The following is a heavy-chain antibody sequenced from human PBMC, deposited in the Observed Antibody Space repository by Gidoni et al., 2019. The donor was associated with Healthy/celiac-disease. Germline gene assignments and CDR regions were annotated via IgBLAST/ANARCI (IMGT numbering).Heavy chain of an antibody. CDR3: AKDRYCSSTSCKSAYYYGMDF. Sequence: EVQLLETGGGLVQPGGSLRLSCAASGFTFSSYAMSWVRQAPGKGLEWVSAISGSGGSTYYADSVKGLFTISRDNSKNTLYLQMNSLRAEDTAVYYCAKDRYCSSTSCKSAYYYGMDFWVQGTTVTVSS. CDR2: ISGSGGST. D-gene: IGHD2-2*01. V-gene: IGHV3-23*01. J-gene: IGHJ6*02. CDR1: GFTFSSYA.